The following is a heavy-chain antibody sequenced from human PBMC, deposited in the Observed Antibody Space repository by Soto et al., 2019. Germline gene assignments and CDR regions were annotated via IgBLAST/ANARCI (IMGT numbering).Heavy chain of an antibody. CDR2: IYYSGST. V-gene: IGHV4-31*03. J-gene: IGHJ5*02. D-gene: IGHD6-25*01. CDR3: ARDQVKAATDNNWFDP. Sequence: QVQLQESGPGLVKPSQTLSLTCTVSGGSISSGGYYWSWIRQHPGKGLEWIGYIYYSGSTYYNPSLKSRVTISVDTSKNQFSLKLSSVTAADTAVYYCARDQVKAATDNNWFDPWGQGTLVTVSS. CDR1: GGSISSGGYY.